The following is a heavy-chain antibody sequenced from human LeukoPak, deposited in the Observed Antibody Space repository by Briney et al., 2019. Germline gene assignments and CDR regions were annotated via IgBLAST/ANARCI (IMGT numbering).Heavy chain of an antibody. V-gene: IGHV1-2*02. CDR1: GYTFTGYY. CDR2: INPNSGGT. D-gene: IGHD2-8*01. J-gene: IGHJ5*02. CDR3: ARDLAALCRTNGVCYTVDP. Sequence: ASVKVSCKASGYTFTGYYMHWVRQAPRQGLEWMGWINPNSGGTNYAQKFQGRVTMTRDTSISTAYMELSRLRSDDTAVYYCARDLAALCRTNGVCYTVDPWGQGTLVTVSS.